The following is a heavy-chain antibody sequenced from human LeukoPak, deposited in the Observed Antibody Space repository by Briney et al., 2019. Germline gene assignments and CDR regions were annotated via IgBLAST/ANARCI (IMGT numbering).Heavy chain of an antibody. J-gene: IGHJ6*02. CDR3: AKEVVLGETNYYYYGMDV. CDR2: ISGSGVRA. V-gene: IGHV3-23*01. D-gene: IGHD1-26*01. Sequence: GGSLRLSCAASGFTFSDYYMSWIRQAPGKGLEWVSAISGSGVRAHYTESVRGRFTISRDNSQNMLHLQMNSLRAEDTAVYYCAKEVVLGETNYYYYGMDVWGQGTTVTVSS. CDR1: GFTFSDYY.